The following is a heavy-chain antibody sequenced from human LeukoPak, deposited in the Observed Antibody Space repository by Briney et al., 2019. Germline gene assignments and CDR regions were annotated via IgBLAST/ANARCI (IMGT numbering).Heavy chain of an antibody. CDR3: ARGGYYYDSSDYFDY. CDR1: GFTVSSNY. CDR2: IYSGGST. J-gene: IGHJ4*02. D-gene: IGHD3-22*01. Sequence: GGSLRLSCAASGFTVSSNYMSWVRQAPGKGLEWVSVIYSGGSTYYADSVKGRFTISRDNSKNTLYLQMNSLRAEDTAVYYCARGGYYYDSSDYFDYWGQGTLVTVSS. V-gene: IGHV3-66*01.